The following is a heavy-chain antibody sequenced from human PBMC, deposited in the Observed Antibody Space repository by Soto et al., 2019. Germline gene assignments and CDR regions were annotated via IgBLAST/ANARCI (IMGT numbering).Heavy chain of an antibody. CDR1: GGTFSSYA. J-gene: IGHJ6*02. Sequence: QVQLVQSGAEVKKPGSSVKVSCKASGGTFSSYAISWVRQAPGQGLEWMGGIIPIFGTANYAQKFQGRVTSTADESTSTAYMELSSLRSEETAVYYCARSGYYYDSSGARGMDVWGQGTTVTVSS. CDR2: IIPIFGTA. V-gene: IGHV1-69*12. CDR3: ARSGYYYDSSGARGMDV. D-gene: IGHD3-22*01.